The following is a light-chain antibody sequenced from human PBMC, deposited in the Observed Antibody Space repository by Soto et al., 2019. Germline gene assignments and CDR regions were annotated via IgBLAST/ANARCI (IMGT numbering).Light chain of an antibody. CDR2: DVS. Sequence: QSALTQPASVSGSPGQSITIPCTGTSSDVGGYNYVSWYQQHPGKAPKLMIYDVSNRPSGVSNRFSGSKSGNTASLTISGLRAEDEADYYCSSYTTSSTLEVFETGTK. CDR1: SSDVGGYNY. J-gene: IGLJ1*01. V-gene: IGLV2-14*01. CDR3: SSYTTSSTLEV.